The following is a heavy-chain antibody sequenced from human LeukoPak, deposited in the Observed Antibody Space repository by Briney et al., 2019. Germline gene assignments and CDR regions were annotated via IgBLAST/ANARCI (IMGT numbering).Heavy chain of an antibody. J-gene: IGHJ4*02. CDR3: ARGLDSSGYIPFDY. D-gene: IGHD3-22*01. V-gene: IGHV4-31*03. CDR2: IYYSGST. CDR1: GGSISSGGYY. Sequence: KPSETLSLTCTVSGGSISSGGYYWSWIRQHPGKGLEWIGYIYYSGSTYYNPSLKSRVTISVDTSKNQFSLKLSSVTAADTAVYYCARGLDSSGYIPFDYWGQGTLVTVSS.